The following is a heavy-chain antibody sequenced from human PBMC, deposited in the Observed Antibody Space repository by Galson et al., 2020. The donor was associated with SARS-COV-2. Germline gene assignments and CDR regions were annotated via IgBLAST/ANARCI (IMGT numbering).Heavy chain of an antibody. CDR3: ARDLMVAGTNNYYYYGMDV. CDR1: GFTFSDYY. CDR2: ISSSGSTI. J-gene: IGHJ6*02. D-gene: IGHD6-19*01. V-gene: IGHV3-11*01. Sequence: GESLKISCAASGFTFSDYYMSWIRQAPGKGLEWVSYISSSGSTIYYADSVKGRFTISRDNAKNSLYLQMNSLRAEDTAVYYCARDLMVAGTNNYYYYGMDVWGQGTTVTVSS.